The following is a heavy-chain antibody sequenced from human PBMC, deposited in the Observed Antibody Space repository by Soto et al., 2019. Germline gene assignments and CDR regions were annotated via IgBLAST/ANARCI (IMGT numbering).Heavy chain of an antibody. CDR1: GFTVSSNY. Sequence: PGGSLRLSCAASGFTVSSNYMSWVRQAPGKGLEWVSVIYSGGSTYYADSVKGRFTISRDNSKNTLYLQMNSLRAEDTAVYYCARANDYGDYVFDYWGQGTLVTVSS. V-gene: IGHV3-66*01. J-gene: IGHJ4*02. CDR2: IYSGGST. CDR3: ARANDYGDYVFDY. D-gene: IGHD4-17*01.